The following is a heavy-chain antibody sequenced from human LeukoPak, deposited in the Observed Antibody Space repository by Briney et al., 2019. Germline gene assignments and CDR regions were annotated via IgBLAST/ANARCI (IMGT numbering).Heavy chain of an antibody. J-gene: IGHJ4*02. CDR1: GDSISSGDYY. V-gene: IGHV4-30-4*08. CDR2: IYYSGST. D-gene: IGHD3-3*01. Sequence: SETLSLTCTVSGDSISSGDYYWSWIRQPPGKGLEWIGYIYYSGSTYYNPSLKSRVTISVDTSKNQFSLKLSSVTAADTAVCYCARDNYDFWSGYPDWGQGTLVTVSS. CDR3: ARDNYDFWSGYPD.